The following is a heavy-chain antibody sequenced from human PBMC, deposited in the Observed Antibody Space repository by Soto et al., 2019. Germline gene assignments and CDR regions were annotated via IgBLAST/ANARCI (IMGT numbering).Heavy chain of an antibody. V-gene: IGHV1-18*01. CDR2: ISGFNAYT. CDR3: AKSGDGNWFET. D-gene: IGHD7-27*01. CDR1: GYTFTSFG. J-gene: IGHJ5*02. Sequence: QAQLVQSGAEVKKPGASVKVSCKASGYTFTSFGIGWVRQAPGQGLEWMGWISGFNAYTDYAQGHHGRVTMTTDTYTNTAYMELRSIKSDDTAVYYCAKSGDGNWFETWGQGTPVTVSS.